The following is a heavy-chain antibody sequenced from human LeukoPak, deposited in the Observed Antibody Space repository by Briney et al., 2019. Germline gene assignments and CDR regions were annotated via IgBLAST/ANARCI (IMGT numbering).Heavy chain of an antibody. V-gene: IGHV4-34*01. CDR1: GGSFSGYY. Sequence: SETLSLTCAVYGGSFSGYYWSWIRQPPGKGLEWIGEINHSGSNNYNPSLKSRVTISVDTSRNQFSLKLNSVTAADTAVYYCAKSNGYGLVDIWGQGTMVTVSS. D-gene: IGHD3-10*01. CDR3: AKSNGYGLVDI. CDR2: INHSGSN. J-gene: IGHJ3*02.